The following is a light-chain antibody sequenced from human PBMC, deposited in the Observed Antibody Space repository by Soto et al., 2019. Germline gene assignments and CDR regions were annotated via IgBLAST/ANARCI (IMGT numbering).Light chain of an antibody. J-gene: IGKJ1*01. CDR3: QQRHNRPRT. V-gene: IGKV3-11*01. CDR2: AAS. Sequence: EIVLTQSPATLSLSPGERATLSCRASQTVTSSLAWYQHKPGQAPRLLIYAASNRATGIPARFSGSGSGTDFTLTISSLEPEDFAVYYCQQRHNRPRTFGQGTKVEVK. CDR1: QTVTSS.